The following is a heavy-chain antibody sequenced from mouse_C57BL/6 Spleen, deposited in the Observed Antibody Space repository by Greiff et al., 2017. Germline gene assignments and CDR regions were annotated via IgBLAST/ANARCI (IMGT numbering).Heavy chain of an antibody. CDR2: IYPSDSET. J-gene: IGHJ2*01. V-gene: IGHV1-61*01. CDR3: ARSDYDYFDY. CDR1: GYTFTSYW. Sequence: VQLQQPGAELVRPGSSVKLSCKASGYTFTSYWMDWVKQRPGQGLEWIGNIYPSDSETHYNQKFKDKATLTVDKSSSTAYMQLSSLTSEDSAVYYCARSDYDYFDYWGQGTTLTVSS. D-gene: IGHD2-4*01.